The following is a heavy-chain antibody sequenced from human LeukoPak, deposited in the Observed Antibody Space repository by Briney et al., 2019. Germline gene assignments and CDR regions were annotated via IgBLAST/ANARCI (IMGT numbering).Heavy chain of an antibody. J-gene: IGHJ4*02. Sequence: SETLSLTCTVSGGSISSYYWSWIRQSAGKGLEWIARMFSSGSTNYNPFLKSRVTMSIDMSKNQFSLKLNSVTAADTAVYYCARGNGGSAIYDYWGQGTLVTVSS. CDR2: MFSSGST. CDR1: GGSISSYY. V-gene: IGHV4-4*07. CDR3: ARGNGGSAIYDY. D-gene: IGHD3-3*01.